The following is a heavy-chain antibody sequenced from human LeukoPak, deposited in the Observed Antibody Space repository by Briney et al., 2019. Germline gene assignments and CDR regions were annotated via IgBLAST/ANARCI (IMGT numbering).Heavy chain of an antibody. Sequence: ASVTVSCKASGYTFTSYDINWVRQAPGQGLEWMGWMNPHSGKTASAQRFQGRVTMTRDTSISTAYMELGRLRSDDTAVYYCARTDSSSADDAFDIWGQGTMVTVSS. CDR3: ARTDSSSADDAFDI. CDR2: MNPHSGKT. V-gene: IGHV1-8*01. CDR1: GYTFTSYD. D-gene: IGHD6-6*01. J-gene: IGHJ3*02.